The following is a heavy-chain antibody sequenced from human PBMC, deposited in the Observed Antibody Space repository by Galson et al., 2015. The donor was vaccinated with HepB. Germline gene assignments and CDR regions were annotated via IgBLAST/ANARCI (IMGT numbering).Heavy chain of an antibody. CDR3: ARDWYDSSGYYYAYYYYGMDV. V-gene: IGHV3-48*02. J-gene: IGHJ6*02. Sequence: SLRLSCAASGFTFSSYSMNWVRQAPGKGLEWVSYISSSSSTIYYADSVKGRFTISRDNAKNSLYLQMNSLRDEDTAVYYCARDWYDSSGYYYAYYYYGMDVWGQGTTVTVSS. CDR2: ISSSSSTI. CDR1: GFTFSSYS. D-gene: IGHD3-22*01.